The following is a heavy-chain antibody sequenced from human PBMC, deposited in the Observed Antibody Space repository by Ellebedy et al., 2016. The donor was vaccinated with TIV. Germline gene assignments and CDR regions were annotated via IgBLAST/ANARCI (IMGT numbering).Heavy chain of an antibody. Sequence: SETLSLTCTVSGDSISRSSYYWGWIRQPPGQGLEWIGSIYYTGSTDYNPSLKSRVAISADMSKNQFSLRLSSVTAADTAVYYCARWFGELLYVRWFDPWGQGTLVTVSS. CDR3: ARWFGELLYVRWFDP. V-gene: IGHV4-39*01. J-gene: IGHJ5*02. CDR2: IYYTGST. D-gene: IGHD3-10*01. CDR1: GDSISRSSYY.